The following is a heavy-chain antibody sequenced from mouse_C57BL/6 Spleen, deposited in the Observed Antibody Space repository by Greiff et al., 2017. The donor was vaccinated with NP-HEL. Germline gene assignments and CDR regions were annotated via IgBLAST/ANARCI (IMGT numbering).Heavy chain of an antibody. Sequence: EVHLVESGAELVKPGASVKLSCTASGFNIKDYYMHWVKQRTEQGLEWIGRIDPEDGETKYAPKFQGKATITADTSSNTAYLQLSSLTSEDTAVYYCARRLGDYGSSYYAMDYWGQGTSVTVSS. CDR1: GFNIKDYY. CDR3: ARRLGDYGSSYYAMDY. CDR2: IDPEDGET. J-gene: IGHJ4*01. V-gene: IGHV14-2*01. D-gene: IGHD1-1*01.